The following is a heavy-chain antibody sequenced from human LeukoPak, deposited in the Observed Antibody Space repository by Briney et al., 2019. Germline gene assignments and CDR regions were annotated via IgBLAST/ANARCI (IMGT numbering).Heavy chain of an antibody. CDR3: AKGHPHFNYFDY. CDR2: ISSSGSTI. D-gene: IGHD2/OR15-2a*01. Sequence: GGSLRLSCAASGFTFSSYEMNWVRQAPGKGLEWVSYISSSGSTIYYADSVKGRFTISRDNAKNSLYLQMNSLRAEDTALYYCAKGHPHFNYFDYWGQGTLVTVSS. V-gene: IGHV3-48*03. CDR1: GFTFSSYE. J-gene: IGHJ4*02.